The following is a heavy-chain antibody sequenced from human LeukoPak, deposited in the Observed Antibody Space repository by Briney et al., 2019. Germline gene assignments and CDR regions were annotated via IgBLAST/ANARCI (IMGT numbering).Heavy chain of an antibody. CDR3: AKVEKYRYYDSSGYYYVSYPDY. V-gene: IGHV3-30*02. Sequence: GGPLRLSCAASVFTFSSYGVHWVRQAPGKGLEGVAFIRYYGSNKYYADSVKGRFTISRDNSKNTLYLQMNSLRAEDTAVYYCAKVEKYRYYDSSGYYYVSYPDYWGQGTLVTVSS. J-gene: IGHJ4*02. CDR2: IRYYGSNK. CDR1: VFTFSSYG. D-gene: IGHD3-22*01.